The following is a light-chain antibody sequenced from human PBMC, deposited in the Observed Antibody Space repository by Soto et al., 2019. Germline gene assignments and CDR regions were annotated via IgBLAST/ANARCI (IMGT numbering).Light chain of an antibody. CDR2: DVS. CDR3: CSYAGSYTYV. V-gene: IGLV2-11*01. Sequence: QSALTQTRSVSGSPGQSVTIYCTGTSSDVGGYNYVSWYQQHPGKAPKLMIYDVSKRPSGVPDRFSGSKSGNTASLTISGLQAEDEADYYCCSYAGSYTYVFGTGTKLTVL. CDR1: SSDVGGYNY. J-gene: IGLJ1*01.